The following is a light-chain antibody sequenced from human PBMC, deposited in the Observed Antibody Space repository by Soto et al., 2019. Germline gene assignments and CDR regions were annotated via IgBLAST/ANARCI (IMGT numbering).Light chain of an antibody. Sequence: EIVMTQSPATLSFSPVERATLSCRASQSVSSSYLAWYQQKPGQAPRLLIYGASSRATGIPDRFSGSGSGTDFTLTISRLETEDFAVYYCQQYGSSPTFGGGTKVDI. V-gene: IGKV3-20*01. CDR1: QSVSSSY. J-gene: IGKJ4*01. CDR2: GAS. CDR3: QQYGSSPT.